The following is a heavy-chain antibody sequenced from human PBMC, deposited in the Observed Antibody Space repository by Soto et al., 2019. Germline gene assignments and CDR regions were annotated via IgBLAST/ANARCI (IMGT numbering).Heavy chain of an antibody. J-gene: IGHJ4*02. Sequence: GGSLRLSCAASGFTFSSYAMHWVRQAPGKGLEWVAVISYDGSDKYYADSVKGRFTISRDNSKNTLYLQMNSLRAEDTAVYYCARSWPDYWGQGTLVTVSS. CDR1: GFTFSSYA. CDR3: ARSWPDY. V-gene: IGHV3-30-3*01. CDR2: ISYDGSDK.